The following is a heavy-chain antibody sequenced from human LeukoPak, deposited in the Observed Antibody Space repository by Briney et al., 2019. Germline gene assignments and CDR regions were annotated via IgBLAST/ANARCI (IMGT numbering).Heavy chain of an antibody. CDR3: ARGNYYDSSGYYLDY. CDR2: IYHSGST. V-gene: IGHV4-38-2*01. J-gene: IGHJ4*02. Sequence: SETLSLTCAVSGYSISSGYYWGWIRQPPGKGLEWIGSIYHSGSTYYNPSLKSRVTISVDTSKNQFSLKLSSVTAADTAVYYCARGNYYDSSGYYLDYWGQGTLVTVSS. CDR1: GYSISSGYY. D-gene: IGHD3-22*01.